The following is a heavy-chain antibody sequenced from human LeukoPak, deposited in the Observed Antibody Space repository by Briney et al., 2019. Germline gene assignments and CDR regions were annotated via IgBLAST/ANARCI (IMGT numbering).Heavy chain of an antibody. CDR2: ISGSGDRT. CDR1: GFTFNNYA. CDR3: GKRELWHGSGEDA. V-gene: IGHV3-23*01. J-gene: IGHJ6*02. Sequence: GGSLRLSCAASGFTFNNYAMSWFRQTPGKGLEWVSAISGSGDRTYYAESVKGRFSISRDNSKNTLYLQMHSLRAEDTAVYYCGKRELWHGSGEDAWGPGTTVTVSS. D-gene: IGHD3-10*01.